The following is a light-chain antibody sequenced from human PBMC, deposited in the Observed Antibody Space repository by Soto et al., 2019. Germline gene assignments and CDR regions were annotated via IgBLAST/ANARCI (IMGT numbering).Light chain of an antibody. V-gene: IGKV3-15*01. CDR2: GAA. CDR3: QQYNNWPPWT. Sequence: EIVMTKSPATLSVSPGESATLSCRASQSVSSNLAWYPQKPGQAPRLLIYGAATRATGIPARFSGSGSGTEFTLTLSSRQSEDFAVYYCQQYNNWPPWTFGQVTKVEIK. CDR1: QSVSSN. J-gene: IGKJ1*01.